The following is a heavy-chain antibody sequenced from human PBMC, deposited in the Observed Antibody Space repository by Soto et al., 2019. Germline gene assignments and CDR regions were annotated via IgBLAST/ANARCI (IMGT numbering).Heavy chain of an antibody. V-gene: IGHV4-4*02. D-gene: IGHD3-3*01. Sequence: QVQLQESGPGLVKPSGTLSLTCAVSGGSISTHHWWSWVRQPPGKGLEWIGEIFHGGSINYNPSLKGRVTISMDKSENQFSLMLSSLTAADTAVYYCARCAHGLYTFGLDVWGQGTTVTVSS. CDR3: ARCAHGLYTFGLDV. J-gene: IGHJ6*02. CDR2: IFHGGSI. CDR1: GGSISTHHW.